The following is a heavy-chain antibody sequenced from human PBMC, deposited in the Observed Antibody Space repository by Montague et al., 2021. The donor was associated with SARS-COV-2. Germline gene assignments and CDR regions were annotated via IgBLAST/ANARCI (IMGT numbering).Heavy chain of an antibody. CDR3: ARLRDGVVPSPILGVGPYYSYYYMDV. D-gene: IGHD3-10*01. Sequence: SETRSLTCAVHGTSFSGYYWNWIRQPPGKGLEWTGEINHGGSTKYSPSLKSRLTISADTSKNQFSLKLTSVAAADTAVYYCARLRDGVVPSPILGVGPYYSYYYMDVWGRGTTVTVSS. CDR1: GTSFSGYY. J-gene: IGHJ6*03. V-gene: IGHV4-34*01. CDR2: INHGGST.